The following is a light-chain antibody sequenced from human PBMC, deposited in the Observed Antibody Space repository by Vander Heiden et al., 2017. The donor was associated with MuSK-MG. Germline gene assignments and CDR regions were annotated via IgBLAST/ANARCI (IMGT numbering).Light chain of an antibody. Sequence: QSALTQPASVSGSPGQPTTISCPGTSSDVGGYNYVSWYQQHPGKAPKLMIYDVSNRPSGVSNRFSGSKSGNTASLTISGLQAEDEADYYCSSYTSSSTWVFGGGTKLTVL. V-gene: IGLV2-14*01. J-gene: IGLJ3*02. CDR2: DVS. CDR1: SSDVGGYNY. CDR3: SSYTSSSTWV.